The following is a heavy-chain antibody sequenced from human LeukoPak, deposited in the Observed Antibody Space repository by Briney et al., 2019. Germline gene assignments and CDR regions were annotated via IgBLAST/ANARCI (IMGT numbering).Heavy chain of an antibody. CDR2: ISDSGGST. Sequence: PGGSLRLSCAASGFTFSSYAMSWVRQAPGKGLEWVSAISDSGGSTYYADSAKGRFTISRDNYKNTLYLQLNSLRAEDTTVYYCAKAYLQYQLLQYWGQGTLVTVSS. CDR1: GFTFSSYA. J-gene: IGHJ4*02. CDR3: AKAYLQYQLLQY. D-gene: IGHD2-2*01. V-gene: IGHV3-23*01.